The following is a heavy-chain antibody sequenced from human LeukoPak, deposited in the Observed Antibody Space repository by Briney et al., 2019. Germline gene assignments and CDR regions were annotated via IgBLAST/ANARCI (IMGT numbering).Heavy chain of an antibody. CDR3: ARDRGYDYYDSSGYYPKDYFDY. CDR1: GYTFTSYY. Sequence: ASVKVSCKASGYTFTSYYMHWVRQAPGQGLEWMGIVNPSGGSTSYAQKFQGRATMTRDTSTSTVYMELSSLRSEDTAVYCCARDRGYDYYDSSGYYPKDYFDYWGQGTLVTVSS. CDR2: VNPSGGST. V-gene: IGHV1-46*03. J-gene: IGHJ4*02. D-gene: IGHD3-22*01.